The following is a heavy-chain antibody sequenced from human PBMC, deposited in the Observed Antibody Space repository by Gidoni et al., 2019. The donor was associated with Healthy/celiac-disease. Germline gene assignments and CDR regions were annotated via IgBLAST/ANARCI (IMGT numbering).Heavy chain of an antibody. V-gene: IGHV4-59*01. Sequence: QVQLQASGPGLVKPSETLSLTCTVSGGSISSYYWSWIRQPPGKGLEWIGYIYYSGSTNYNPSLKSRVTISVDTSKNQFSLKLSSVTAADTAVYYCARTGWSRRDAFDIWGQGTMVTVSS. CDR3: ARTGWSRRDAFDI. CDR2: IYYSGST. D-gene: IGHD2-15*01. J-gene: IGHJ3*02. CDR1: GGSISSYY.